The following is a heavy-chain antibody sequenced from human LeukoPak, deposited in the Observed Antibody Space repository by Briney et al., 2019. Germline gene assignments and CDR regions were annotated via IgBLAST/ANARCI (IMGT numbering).Heavy chain of an antibody. CDR2: ISSSGSTI. D-gene: IGHD5-18*01. CDR3: ARGGDTAMTNYYYGMDV. J-gene: IGHJ6*02. V-gene: IGHV3-48*03. Sequence: GGSLRLSCAASGFTFSSYEMNWVRQAPGKGLEWVSYISSSGSTIYYADSVKGRFTISRDNAKNSLYLQMNSLRAEDTAVYYCARGGDTAMTNYYYGMDVWGQGTTVTVSS. CDR1: GFTFSSYE.